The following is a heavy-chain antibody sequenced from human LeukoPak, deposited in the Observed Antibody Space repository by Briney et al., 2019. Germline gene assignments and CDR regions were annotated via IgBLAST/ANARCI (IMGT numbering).Heavy chain of an antibody. D-gene: IGHD3-10*01. CDR2: INPNTGGT. CDR1: GYIFTDSY. CDR3: ARVPRSGSYIYFDY. J-gene: IGHJ4*02. V-gene: IGHV1-2*06. Sequence: ASVKVSCKTSGYIFTDSYMHWVRQAPGQGLEWMGRINPNTGGTNYAQNFQGRVTMTRDTSISTVYMELSSLRSDDTALYYCARVPRSGSYIYFDYWGQGTLVTVSS.